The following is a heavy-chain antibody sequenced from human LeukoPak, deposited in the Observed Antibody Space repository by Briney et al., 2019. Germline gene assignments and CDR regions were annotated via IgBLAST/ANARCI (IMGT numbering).Heavy chain of an antibody. CDR3: AKQRARDEDFWSGYYQSDAFDI. CDR2: IRYDGSNK. J-gene: IGHJ3*02. D-gene: IGHD3-3*01. Sequence: GGSLRLSCAASGFTFSSYSMHWVRQAPGKGLEWVAFIRYDGSNKYYADSVKGRFTISRDNSKNTLYLQMNSLRAEDTAVYYCAKQRARDEDFWSGYYQSDAFDIWGQGTMVTVSS. CDR1: GFTFSSYS. V-gene: IGHV3-30*02.